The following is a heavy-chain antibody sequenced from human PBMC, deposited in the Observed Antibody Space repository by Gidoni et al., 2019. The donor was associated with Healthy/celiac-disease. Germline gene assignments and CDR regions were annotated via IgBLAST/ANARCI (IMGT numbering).Heavy chain of an antibody. CDR2: IYYSGST. CDR1: GGSISSYY. Sequence: QVQLQESGPGLVKPSETLSLTCTVSGGSISSYYWSWIRQPPGKGLEWIGYIYYSGSTNYNPSLKSRVTISVDTSKNQFSLKLSSVTAADTAVYYCARSSDILTGYSLYYFDYWGQGTLVTVSS. J-gene: IGHJ4*02. V-gene: IGHV4-59*08. CDR3: ARSSDILTGYSLYYFDY. D-gene: IGHD3-9*01.